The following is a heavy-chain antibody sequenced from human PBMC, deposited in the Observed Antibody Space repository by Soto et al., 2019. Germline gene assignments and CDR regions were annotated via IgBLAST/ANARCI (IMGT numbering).Heavy chain of an antibody. CDR3: AGPQACGSGTCYWDSDALDV. J-gene: IGHJ3*01. CDR2: VRYGGST. Sequence: QVQLQQSGPGLVKPSQTLSLSCTVSGGSITNGGFYWSWIRQRPGEGLEWIGYVRYGGSTYYNPSLRRRLSISLDTSKKQFSLHLNSVTVADTSMYYGAGPQACGSGTCYWDSDALDVWGQGTMVTVSS. V-gene: IGHV4-31*03. D-gene: IGHD2-15*01. CDR1: GGSITNGGFY.